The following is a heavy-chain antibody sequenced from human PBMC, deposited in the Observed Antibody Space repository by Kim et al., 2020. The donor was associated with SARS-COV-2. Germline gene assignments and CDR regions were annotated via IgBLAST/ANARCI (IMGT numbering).Heavy chain of an antibody. CDR1: DASISNYY. J-gene: IGHJ6*02. CDR3: ARTDGSGRFSSGMDV. Sequence: SETLSLTCTVSDASISNYYLSWIRQPPGKGLEWIGYLYDTGSANYNPSFKSRVTISVDKSKNQFSLKVTSVTAADTAVYYCARTDGSGRFSSGMDVWGQGTSVTVSS. CDR2: LYDTGSA. D-gene: IGHD3-10*01. V-gene: IGHV4-59*01.